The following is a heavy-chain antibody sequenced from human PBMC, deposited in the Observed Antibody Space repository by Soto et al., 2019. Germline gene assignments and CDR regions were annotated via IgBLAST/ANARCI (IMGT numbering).Heavy chain of an antibody. J-gene: IGHJ3*02. CDR1: GFTFSTYN. Sequence: ELQLVESGGGLVKPGGSLRLSCAASGFTFSTYNMNWVRQAPGKGLEWLSSISSGSTYIYYAASVKGRFTISRDNAKNSLYLEMNSLRAEDTAVYYCATEREAFDIWGQGTVVTVSS. CDR3: ATEREAFDI. V-gene: IGHV3-21*01. CDR2: ISSGSTYI.